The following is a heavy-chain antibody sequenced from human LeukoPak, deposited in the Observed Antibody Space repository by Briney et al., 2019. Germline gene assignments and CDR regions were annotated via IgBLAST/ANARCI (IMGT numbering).Heavy chain of an antibody. CDR3: AKDRDYGDYPSAYYYYMDV. V-gene: IGHV3-30*02. CDR2: IRYDGTNK. CDR1: GFTFSTYG. D-gene: IGHD4-17*01. J-gene: IGHJ6*03. Sequence: PGGSLRLSCAASGFTFSTYGIHWVRQAPGKGLEWVAFIRYDGTNKWYADSVKGRFTISRDNSKNMLCLQMNSLRAEDTAVYHCAKDRDYGDYPSAYYYYMDVWGKGTTVTVSS.